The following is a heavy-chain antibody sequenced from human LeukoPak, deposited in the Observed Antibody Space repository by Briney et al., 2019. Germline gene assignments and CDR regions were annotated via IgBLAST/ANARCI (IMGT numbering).Heavy chain of an antibody. Sequence: PSETLSLTCTVSGGSISSGGYYWSWIRQPPGKGLEWIGYIYHSGSTYYNPSLKSRVTISVDTSKNQFSLKLSSVTAADTAVYYCARPYYYDSSGYYDTDYWGQGTLVTVSS. J-gene: IGHJ4*02. D-gene: IGHD3-22*01. CDR1: GGSISSGGYY. CDR2: IYHSGST. CDR3: ARPYYYDSSGYYDTDY. V-gene: IGHV4-30-2*01.